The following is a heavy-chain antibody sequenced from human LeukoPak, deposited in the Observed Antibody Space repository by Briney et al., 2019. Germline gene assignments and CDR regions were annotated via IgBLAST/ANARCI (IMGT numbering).Heavy chain of an antibody. CDR1: GGSIGSSAYS. V-gene: IGHV4-39*02. J-gene: IGHJ4*02. CDR3: AREGPHGSGIYYNPLDY. CDR2: ISYTGTT. Sequence: NPSETLSLTCTVSGGSIGSSAYSWGWIRQPPGKGLEWIGGISYTGTTYYNLSLKSRVTISLDTSKNQFSLKLISVTAADTALYYCAREGPHGSGIYYNPLDYWGQGALVIVSS. D-gene: IGHD3-10*01.